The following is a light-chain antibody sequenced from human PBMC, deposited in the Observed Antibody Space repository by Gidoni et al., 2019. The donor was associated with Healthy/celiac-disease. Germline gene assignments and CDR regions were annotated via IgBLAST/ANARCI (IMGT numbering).Light chain of an antibody. CDR2: GAS. Sequence: EIVLTQSPGTLSLSPGERATLSCRASQSVSSSYLAWYQQKPGKAPRLLIYGASSRATGIPDRFSGSGSGTDFTLTISRLEPEDFAVYYCQQYGISPRTFGQXTKVEIK. CDR1: QSVSSSY. J-gene: IGKJ1*01. V-gene: IGKV3-20*01. CDR3: QQYGISPRT.